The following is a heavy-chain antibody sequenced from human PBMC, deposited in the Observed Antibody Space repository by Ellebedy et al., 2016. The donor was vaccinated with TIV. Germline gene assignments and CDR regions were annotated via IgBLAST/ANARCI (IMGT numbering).Heavy chain of an antibody. Sequence: GESLKISCTASGFTFGDYAMTWFRQAPGKGLEWVGFIRSKAFGGTTAYAASVKGRFTISRDDSKSIAYLQMNSLKTEDTAVYYCTTTMSYYDSGGYPTGDVLDIWGRGTIVTVSS. D-gene: IGHD3-22*01. J-gene: IGHJ3*02. CDR2: IRSKAFGGTT. CDR1: GFTFGDYA. V-gene: IGHV3-49*03. CDR3: TTTMSYYDSGGYPTGDVLDI.